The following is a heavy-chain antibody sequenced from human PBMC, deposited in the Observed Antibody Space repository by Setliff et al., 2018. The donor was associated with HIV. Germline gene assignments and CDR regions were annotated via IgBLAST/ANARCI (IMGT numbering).Heavy chain of an antibody. CDR1: GYTFTSYY. V-gene: IGHV1-46*01. CDR2: INPSGGST. Sequence: GASVKVSCKASGYTFTSYYMHWVRQAPGQGLEWMGIINPSGGSTSYAQNFQGRVTMTRDTSTTTVYMELSSLRSEDTAVYYCAKEMWQWLVEGWFDPWGQGTLVTVSS. J-gene: IGHJ5*02. CDR3: AKEMWQWLVEGWFDP. D-gene: IGHD6-19*01.